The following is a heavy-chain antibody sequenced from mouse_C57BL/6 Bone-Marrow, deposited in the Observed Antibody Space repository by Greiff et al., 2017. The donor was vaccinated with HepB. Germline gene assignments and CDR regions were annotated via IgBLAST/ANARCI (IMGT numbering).Heavy chain of an antibody. V-gene: IGHV10-1*01. CDR2: IRSKSNNYAT. Sequence: EVMLVESGGGLVQPKGSLKLSCAASGFSFNTYAMNWVRQAPGKGLEWVARIRSKSNNYATYYADSVKDRFTISSDDSESMLYLQMNNLKTEDTAMYYCVLLFYAMDYWGQGTSVTVSS. J-gene: IGHJ4*01. CDR1: GFSFNTYA. CDR3: VLLFYAMDY. D-gene: IGHD1-1*01.